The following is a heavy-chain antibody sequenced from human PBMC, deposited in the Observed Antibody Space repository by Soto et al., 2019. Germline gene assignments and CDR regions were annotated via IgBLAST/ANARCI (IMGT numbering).Heavy chain of an antibody. CDR1: VGSISSGGYY. D-gene: IGHD6-6*01. CDR2: IYYSGST. V-gene: IGHV4-31*03. J-gene: IGHJ4*02. CDR3: ARGTIAAQMIDY. Sequence: TLSLTCTVSVGSISSGGYYWSWILQHPGKGLEWIGYIYYSGSTYYNPSLKSRVTISVDTSKNQFSLKLSSVTAADTAVYYCARGTIAAQMIDYWGQGTLVTVSS.